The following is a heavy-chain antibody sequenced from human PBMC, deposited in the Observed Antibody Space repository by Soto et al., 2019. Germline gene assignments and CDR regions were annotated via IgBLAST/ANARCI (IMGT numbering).Heavy chain of an antibody. D-gene: IGHD1-26*01. CDR3: AKDPFYSGSYYPLDY. CDR2: ISGSGGST. V-gene: IGHV3-23*01. Sequence: GGSLRLSCAASGFTFSSYAMSWVRQAPRKGLEWVSAISGSGGSTYYADSVKGRFTISRDNSKNTLYLQMNSLRAEDTAVYYCAKDPFYSGSYYPLDYWGQGTLVTVSS. J-gene: IGHJ4*02. CDR1: GFTFSSYA.